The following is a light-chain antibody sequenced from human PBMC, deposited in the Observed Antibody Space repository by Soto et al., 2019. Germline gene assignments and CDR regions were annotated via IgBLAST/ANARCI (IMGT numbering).Light chain of an antibody. J-gene: IGLJ3*02. Sequence: QLVLTQSPSASASLGASVKLTCTLISGHSSYAIAWHQQQPEKGPRFLMKVNSDGSHSKGDGISDRFSGSSSGAERYLTISSLQSEDEADYYCQTWAAGINWVFGGGTKLTVL. CDR1: SGHSSYA. CDR3: QTWAAGINWV. V-gene: IGLV4-69*02. CDR2: VNSDGSH.